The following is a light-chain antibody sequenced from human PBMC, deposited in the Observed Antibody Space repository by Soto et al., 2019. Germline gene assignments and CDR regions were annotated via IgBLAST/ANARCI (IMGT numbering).Light chain of an antibody. CDR2: GIS. J-gene: IGKJ4*01. CDR3: QQYCSYPLT. Sequence: EIVLTQSPGTLSLSPGERATLSCRASQSVSSNYLAWYQQKPGQAPRLLIYGISTRATGIPDRFSGSGSGTDFTLTISRLEPEDFAVYYCQQYCSYPLTFGGGTKVEIK. CDR1: QSVSSNY. V-gene: IGKV3-20*01.